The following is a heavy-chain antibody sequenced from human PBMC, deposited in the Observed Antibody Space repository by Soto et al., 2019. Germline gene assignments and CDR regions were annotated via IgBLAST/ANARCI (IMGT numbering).Heavy chain of an antibody. CDR2: INSDGSST. J-gene: IGHJ4*02. D-gene: IGHD6-6*01. V-gene: IGHV3-74*01. CDR1: GLTFRSSW. Sequence: GALSRSCEAPGLTFRSSWMQWVRQAPGKGLVWVSWINSDGSSTSYADSVKGRFTISRDNAKNTLYLQMNSLRAEDTAVYYCASGGSSLNFDSWGQGTLVTVS. CDR3: ASGGSSLNFDS.